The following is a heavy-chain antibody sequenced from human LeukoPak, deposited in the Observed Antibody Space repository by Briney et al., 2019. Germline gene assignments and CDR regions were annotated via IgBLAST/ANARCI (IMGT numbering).Heavy chain of an antibody. D-gene: IGHD2-8*01. CDR3: LIVLMVYAKTTPAFDY. Sequence: PGGSLRLSCAASGFTFSSYAMSWVRQAPGKGLEWASAISGSGGSTYYADSVKGRFTISRDNSKNTLYLQMNSLRAEDTAVYYCLIVLMVYAKTTPAFDYWGQGTLVTVSS. V-gene: IGHV3-23*01. CDR2: ISGSGGST. J-gene: IGHJ4*02. CDR1: GFTFSSYA.